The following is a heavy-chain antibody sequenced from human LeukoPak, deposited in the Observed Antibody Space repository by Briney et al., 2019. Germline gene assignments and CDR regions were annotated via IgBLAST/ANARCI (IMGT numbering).Heavy chain of an antibody. Sequence: SETLSLTCTVSDGSISTYYWSWIRQPAGKGLEWIGRIYTTGSTNYNPSLKSRVTMSVDTSKNQFSLKLTSVTAADTAVYYCVRGRYDGVTGYHSDFDCWGQGTLVTVS. CDR3: VRGRYDGVTGYHSDFDC. J-gene: IGHJ4*02. D-gene: IGHD3-9*01. CDR1: DGSISTYY. V-gene: IGHV4-4*07. CDR2: IYTTGST.